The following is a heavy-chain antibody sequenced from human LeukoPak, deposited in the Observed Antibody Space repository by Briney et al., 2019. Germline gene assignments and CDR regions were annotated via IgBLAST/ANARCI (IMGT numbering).Heavy chain of an antibody. CDR1: GGSISSYY. V-gene: IGHV4-59*01. D-gene: IGHD2-2*01. CDR2: IYYSGST. J-gene: IGHJ4*02. Sequence: PSETLSLTCTVSGGSISSYYWSWIRQPPGKGLEWIGYIYYSGSTNYNPSLKSRVTISVDTSKNQFSLKLSSVTAADTAVYYCAREAPYCSSTSCYWAHFDYWGQGTLVTVSS. CDR3: AREAPYCSSTSCYWAHFDY.